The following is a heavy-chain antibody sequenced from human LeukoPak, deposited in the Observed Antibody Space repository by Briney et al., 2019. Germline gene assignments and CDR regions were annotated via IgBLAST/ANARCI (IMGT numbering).Heavy chain of an antibody. Sequence: GGSLRLSCAASGFTFSSYWMHWVRQAPGKGLVWVSRINSDGSDTSYADSVKGRFTISRDNAKNTLYLQMNSLSAEDTAVYYCASARGYCTNGVCSAGFDYWGQGTLVTVSS. CDR1: GFTFSSYW. CDR3: ASARGYCTNGVCSAGFDY. CDR2: INSDGSDT. V-gene: IGHV3-74*01. J-gene: IGHJ4*02. D-gene: IGHD2-8*01.